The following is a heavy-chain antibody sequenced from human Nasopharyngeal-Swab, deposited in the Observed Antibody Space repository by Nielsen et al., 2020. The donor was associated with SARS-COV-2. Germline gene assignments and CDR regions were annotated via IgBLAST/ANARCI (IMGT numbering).Heavy chain of an antibody. V-gene: IGHV4-39*01. J-gene: IGHJ4*02. Sequence: SETLSLTCAVSGGSVSSASSAWGWFRQPPGKGLEWIATISHSGNTFYNPSLRSRVTISLDTSKNQLSLKLSSVTAADTAVYYCARRPSLARGVGGQDYWGQGTLVTVSS. CDR3: ARRPSLARGVGGQDY. D-gene: IGHD3-10*01. CDR1: GGSVSSASSA. CDR2: ISHSGNT.